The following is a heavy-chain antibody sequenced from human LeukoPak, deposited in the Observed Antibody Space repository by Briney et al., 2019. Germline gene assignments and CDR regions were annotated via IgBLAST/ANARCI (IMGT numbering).Heavy chain of an antibody. CDR3: ARGGLYCTNGVCYTWFDP. CDR1: GGSISSGSYY. Sequence: SQTLSLTCTVSGGSISSGSYYWSWIRQPAGKGLEWIGRIYTSGSTNYNPSLKRRVTISVDTSKNQFSLKLSSVTAADTAVYYCARGGLYCTNGVCYTWFDPWGQGTLVTVSS. J-gene: IGHJ5*02. V-gene: IGHV4-61*02. CDR2: IYTSGST. D-gene: IGHD2-8*01.